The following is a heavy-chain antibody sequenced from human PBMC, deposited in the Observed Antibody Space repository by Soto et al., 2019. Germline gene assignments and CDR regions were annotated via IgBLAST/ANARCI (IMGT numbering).Heavy chain of an antibody. CDR2: IIPIFGTA. CDR3: APVQRAAYWNYVGFDP. CDR1: GGTISGYP. J-gene: IGHJ5*02. V-gene: IGHV1-69*01. D-gene: IGHD1-7*01. Sequence: PLNVDRKTSGGTISGYPIIRLRQENKQGLEWMGGIIPIFGTANYAQKFQGGVTITADESTSTAYMELSSLRSEDPAVYYCAPVQRAAYWNYVGFDPSGQGTLVTVS.